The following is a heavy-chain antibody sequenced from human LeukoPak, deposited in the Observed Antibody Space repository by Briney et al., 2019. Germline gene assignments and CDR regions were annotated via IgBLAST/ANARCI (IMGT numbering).Heavy chain of an antibody. CDR2: ISYDGSNK. CDR1: GFTFSNYG. Sequence: GRSLRLSCAASGFTFSNYGMHWVRQAPGKGLEWVAVISYDGSNKYYGDSVKGRFTISRDNSKNTLYLQMNSLRAEDTAVYYCAKVVDLNDISWFDPWGQGTLVTVSS. V-gene: IGHV3-30*18. CDR3: AKVVDLNDISWFDP. D-gene: IGHD3-9*01. J-gene: IGHJ5*02.